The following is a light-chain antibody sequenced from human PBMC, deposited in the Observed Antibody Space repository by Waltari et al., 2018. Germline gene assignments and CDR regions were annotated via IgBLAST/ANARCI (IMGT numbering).Light chain of an antibody. J-gene: IGKJ4*01. CDR3: QQRSDWPFLT. Sequence: EIVLTQSPVTLAMSPGERATLSCRASQSIGNYLAWYQHKPGQAPRLLIYDASNRATGSPDRFSGSGSGTDFTLTINSLEPEDFTVYYCQQRSDWPFLTFGGGTKVEIK. CDR1: QSIGNY. CDR2: DAS. V-gene: IGKV3-11*01.